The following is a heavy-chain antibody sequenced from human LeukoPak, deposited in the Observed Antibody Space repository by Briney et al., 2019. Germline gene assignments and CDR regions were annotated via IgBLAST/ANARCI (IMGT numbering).Heavy chain of an antibody. CDR1: AFTFSSYA. V-gene: IGHV3-30-3*01. D-gene: IGHD3-3*01. CDR2: ISYDGSNK. J-gene: IGHJ5*02. Sequence: QSGGSLRLSCAASAFTFSSYAMHWVRQAPGKGLEWVAVISYDGSNKYYADSVKGRFTISRDNSKNTLYLQMNSLRAEDTAVYYCARDRHEYYDFWSGSNWFDPWGRGTLVTVSS. CDR3: ARDRHEYYDFWSGSNWFDP.